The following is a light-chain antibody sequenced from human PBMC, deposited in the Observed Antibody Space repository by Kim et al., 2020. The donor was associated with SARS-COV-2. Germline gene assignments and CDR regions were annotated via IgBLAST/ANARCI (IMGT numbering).Light chain of an antibody. CDR2: GAS. J-gene: IGKJ2*01. Sequence: TQSPATLSVSPGERATLSCRASQSVRSNLAWYQQKPGHAPRLLIYGASTRATGIPARFSGSGSGTEFTLTISSLQSEDSAIFYCLQYDNCRPYTFGQGTKLEI. CDR3: LQYDNCRPYT. CDR1: QSVRSN. V-gene: IGKV3-15*01.